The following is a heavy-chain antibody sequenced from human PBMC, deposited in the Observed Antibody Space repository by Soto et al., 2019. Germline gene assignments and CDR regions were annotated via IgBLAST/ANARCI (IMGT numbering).Heavy chain of an antibody. V-gene: IGHV3-23*01. J-gene: IGHJ6*02. Sequence: EVQLLESGGGLVQPGGSLRLSCAASGFTFSSHAMSWVRQAPGKGLEWVSVISESGGTTYYADSVKGRFTISRDNSKYTLYLQLNSLRAEDTAVYYCAKMRNYDFWSGYYEYYHYGMDVWGQGTTVTVSS. CDR2: ISESGGTT. CDR3: AKMRNYDFWSGYYEYYHYGMDV. CDR1: GFTFSSHA. D-gene: IGHD3-3*01.